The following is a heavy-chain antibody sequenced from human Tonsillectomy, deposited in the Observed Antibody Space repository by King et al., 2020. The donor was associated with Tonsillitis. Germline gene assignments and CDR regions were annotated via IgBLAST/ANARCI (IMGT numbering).Heavy chain of an antibody. Sequence: QLQESGSGLVKPSQTLSLSCAVSGGSISSGAYSWSWIRQPPGKGLEWIGYIYHSGSTHYNPSLKSRGTILVDRSKNQFSLNLSSVTAADTAVYYCARVKLLMKTDPGYFDYWGQGTLVTVSS. CDR2: IYHSGST. CDR3: ARVKLLMKTDPGYFDY. D-gene: IGHD6-13*01. CDR1: GGSISSGAYS. V-gene: IGHV4-30-2*01. J-gene: IGHJ4*02.